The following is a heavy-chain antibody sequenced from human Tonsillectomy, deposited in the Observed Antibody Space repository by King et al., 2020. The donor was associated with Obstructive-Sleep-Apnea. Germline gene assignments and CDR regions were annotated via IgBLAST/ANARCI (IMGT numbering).Heavy chain of an antibody. J-gene: IGHJ4*02. CDR3: AAMGIAVAGGFLSLDY. V-gene: IGHV1-69*12. D-gene: IGHD6-19*01. CDR1: GGTFSTYA. Sequence: QLVQSGAEVKKPGSSVKVSCKASGGTFSTYAINWVRQAPGQGLEWMGGIIPIFGTANYAQKFQGRVTITADESTSTAYMELSSLRSEVTAVFYCAAMGIAVAGGFLSLDYWGQGTLVTVSS. CDR2: IIPIFGTA.